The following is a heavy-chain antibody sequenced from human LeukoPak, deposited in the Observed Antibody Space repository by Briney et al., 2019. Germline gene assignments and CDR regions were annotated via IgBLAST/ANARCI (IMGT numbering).Heavy chain of an antibody. CDR2: IKQDGSEK. V-gene: IGHV3-7*04. CDR1: RFTFSSYW. Sequence: GGSLRLSCAASRFTFSSYWMSWVRQAPGKGLEWVANIKQDGSEKYYVDSVKGRFTISRDNAKNSLYLQMNSLRAEDTAVYYCARGTSGWYELDYWGQGTLVTVSS. CDR3: ARGTSGWYELDY. J-gene: IGHJ4*02. D-gene: IGHD6-19*01.